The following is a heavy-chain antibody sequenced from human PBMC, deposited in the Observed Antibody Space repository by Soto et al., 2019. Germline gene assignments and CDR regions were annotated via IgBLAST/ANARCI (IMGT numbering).Heavy chain of an antibody. CDR3: ARVTVTGSDYIFYYYGMDV. D-gene: IGHD1-1*01. Sequence: QVQLVQSGVEVKKPGSSVKVSCKASGGTLNSYAIDWVRQAPGQGLEWMGGIIPIFGNTYYAQRLQGRVKLTADESPRTVYMELSTLTSADWAVYYWARVTVTGSDYIFYYYGMDVWGQGTTVIVSS. V-gene: IGHV1-69*12. CDR1: GGTLNSYA. J-gene: IGHJ6*02. CDR2: IIPIFGNT.